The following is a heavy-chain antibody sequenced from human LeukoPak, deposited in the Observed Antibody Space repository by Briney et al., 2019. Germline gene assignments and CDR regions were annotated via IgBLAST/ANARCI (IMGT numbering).Heavy chain of an antibody. J-gene: IGHJ4*02. CDR1: GGSFSGYY. Sequence: PSETLSLTCAVYGGSFSGYYWSWIRQPPGKGLEWIGHIYTSGTSSYNPSLRSRVTISLDTSKNQFSLKLNSVTAADTAVYYCARALYWSSWTLVFDYWGQGTLVTVSS. V-gene: IGHV4-4*08. CDR2: IYTSGTS. CDR3: ARALYWSSWTLVFDY. D-gene: IGHD6-13*01.